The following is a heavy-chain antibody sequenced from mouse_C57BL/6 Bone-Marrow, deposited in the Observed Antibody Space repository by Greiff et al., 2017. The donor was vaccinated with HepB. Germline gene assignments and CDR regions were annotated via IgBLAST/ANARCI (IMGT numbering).Heavy chain of an antibody. J-gene: IGHJ4*01. D-gene: IGHD1-1*01. CDR1: GFSFTSYG. V-gene: IGHV2-5*01. CDR3: AKNPSPFHYYGSFYAMDY. Sequence: QVQLQQSGPGLVQPSQSLSITCTVSGFSFTSYGVHWVRQSPGKGLEWLGVIWRGGSTDYNAAFMSRLSITKDNSKSQVFFKMNSLQADDTAIYYCAKNPSPFHYYGSFYAMDYWGQGTSVTVSS. CDR2: IWRGGST.